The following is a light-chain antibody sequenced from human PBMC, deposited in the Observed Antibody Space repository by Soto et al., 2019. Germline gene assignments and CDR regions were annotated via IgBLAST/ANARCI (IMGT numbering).Light chain of an antibody. CDR1: SSDVGGSDY. V-gene: IGLV2-14*01. CDR2: DVS. Sequence: QSALTQPASVSGSPGQSITISCIGTSSDVGGSDYVSWYQQHPGKAPKLVIYDVSNRPSGVSDRFSGSKSGNTASLTISGLPAEDEADYYCCSYTRSNSLVLFGGGTQLTVL. J-gene: IGLJ7*01. CDR3: CSYTRSNSLVL.